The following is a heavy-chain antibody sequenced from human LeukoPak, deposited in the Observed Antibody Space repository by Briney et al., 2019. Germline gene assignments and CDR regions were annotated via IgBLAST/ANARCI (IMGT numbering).Heavy chain of an antibody. Sequence: SETLSLTCTVSGGSINNYYWSWVRQPPGKGLEWIGEIDHRETTTYNPSLKSRVTISIDTSKNQFSLKLSSVTAADTAVYYCAREGDVVVVAVDAFDIWGQGTMVTVSS. V-gene: IGHV4-34*01. J-gene: IGHJ3*02. D-gene: IGHD2-15*01. CDR3: AREGDVVVVAVDAFDI. CDR2: IDHRETT. CDR1: GGSINNYY.